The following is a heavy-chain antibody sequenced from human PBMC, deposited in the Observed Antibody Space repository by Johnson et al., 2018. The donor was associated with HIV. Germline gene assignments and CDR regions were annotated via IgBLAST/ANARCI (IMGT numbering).Heavy chain of an antibody. D-gene: IGHD3-10*01. Sequence: VQLVESGGGLVQPGGSLRLSCAASGFTFSSYWMHWVRQAPGKGLVWVSRINSDGSSTICADSVKGRFTISRDNAKNSLYLQMNNLRVEDTALYYCRSSENYYFERDIWGQGTMVTVSS. CDR1: GFTFSSYW. CDR2: INSDGSST. CDR3: RSSENYYFERDI. V-gene: IGHV3-74*02. J-gene: IGHJ3*02.